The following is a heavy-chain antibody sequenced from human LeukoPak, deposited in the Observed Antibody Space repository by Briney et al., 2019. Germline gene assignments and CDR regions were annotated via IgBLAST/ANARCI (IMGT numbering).Heavy chain of an antibody. CDR3: ARGFPPGSGSRGSHAFNV. J-gene: IGHJ3*01. V-gene: IGHV4-34*01. CDR1: EMSFSAYY. Sequence: SETLSLTCAVSEMSFSAYYWNWIRQSPGKGLEWIGEINYGGSTKYTPSLEGRGTILIDTSKNQFSLKLTSVTAADTAVYYCARGFPPGSGSRGSHAFNVWGQGTMVTVSS. CDR2: INYGGST. D-gene: IGHD6-19*01.